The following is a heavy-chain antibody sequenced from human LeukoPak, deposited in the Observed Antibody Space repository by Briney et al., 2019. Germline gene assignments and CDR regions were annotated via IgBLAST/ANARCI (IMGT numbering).Heavy chain of an antibody. D-gene: IGHD3-22*01. J-gene: IGHJ4*02. V-gene: IGHV3-74*03. CDR3: AKDYSGYYSYFDY. CDR2: INSDGSGT. Sequence: GGSLRLSCAASGFTFSRYWMHWVRQAPGKGLVWVSRINSDGSGTMYADSVKGRFTISRDNAKNTLYLQMNSLRAEDTAVYYCAKDYSGYYSYFDYWGQGTLVTVSS. CDR1: GFTFSRYW.